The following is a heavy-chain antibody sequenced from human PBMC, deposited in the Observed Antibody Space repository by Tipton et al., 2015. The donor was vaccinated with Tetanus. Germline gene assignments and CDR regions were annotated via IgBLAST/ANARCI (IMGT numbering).Heavy chain of an antibody. J-gene: IGHJ4*02. Sequence: TLSLTCAVSGGSISSTNWWSWVRQPPGKGLEWIGHIYTSGSTNYNPSLKSRVTMSVDTSKNQFSLKLSSVTAADTAVYYCARHTNFWSGYYIVYWGQGTLVTVSS. CDR1: GGSISSTNW. CDR2: IYTSGST. D-gene: IGHD3-3*01. V-gene: IGHV4-4*02. CDR3: ARHTNFWSGYYIVY.